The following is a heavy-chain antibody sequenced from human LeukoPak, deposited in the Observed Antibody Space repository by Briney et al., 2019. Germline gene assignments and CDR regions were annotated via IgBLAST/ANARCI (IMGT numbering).Heavy chain of an antibody. D-gene: IGHD5-18*01. CDR1: GFTFSSYE. V-gene: IGHV3-48*03. Sequence: GSLRLSCAASGFTFSSYEMNWVRQAPGKGLEWVSYIILGGRTKNYADSVKGRFTISRDDAKNSVYLQMDSLRVEDTAVYYCVREGSPETGMAPDALDIWGQGTMVTVSS. J-gene: IGHJ3*02. CDR2: IILGGRTK. CDR3: VREGSPETGMAPDALDI.